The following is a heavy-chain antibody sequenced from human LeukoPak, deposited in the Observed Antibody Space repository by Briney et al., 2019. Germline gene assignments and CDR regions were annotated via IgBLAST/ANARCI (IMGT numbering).Heavy chain of an antibody. V-gene: IGHV1-69*05. CDR3: ARDSGISAARRGYFDY. Sequence: ASVKVSCKASGGTFSSYAISWVRQASGQGLEWMGGIIPMFGTANYAQRFQGRVTITTDESTSTVYMELSTLRSEDTAVYYCARDSGISAARRGYFDYWGQGTLVTVSS. CDR1: GGTFSSYA. D-gene: IGHD6-6*01. J-gene: IGHJ4*02. CDR2: IIPMFGTA.